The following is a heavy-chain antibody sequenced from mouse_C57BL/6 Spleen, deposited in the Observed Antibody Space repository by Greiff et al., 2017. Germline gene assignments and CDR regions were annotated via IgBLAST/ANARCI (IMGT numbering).Heavy chain of an antibody. J-gene: IGHJ2*01. CDR3: ARWTTTVVADY. V-gene: IGHV1-42*01. Sequence: EVQLQQSGPELVKPGASVKISCKASGYSFTGYYMNWVKQSPEKSLEWIGEINPSTGGTTYNQKFKAKATLTVDKSSSTACMQLKSLTSEDSAVYYCARWTTTVVADYWGRGTTLAVSS. CDR1: GYSFTGYY. CDR2: INPSTGGT. D-gene: IGHD1-1*01.